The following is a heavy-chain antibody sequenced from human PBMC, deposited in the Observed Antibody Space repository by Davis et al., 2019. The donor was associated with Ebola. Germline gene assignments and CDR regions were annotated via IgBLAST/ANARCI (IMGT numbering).Heavy chain of an antibody. D-gene: IGHD3-22*01. Sequence: PSETLSLTCAVSGGSISSNYWWTWVRQAPGKGLEWVAAIGGDIATIYYADSVKGRFTISRDRSKNTLSLQMKSLRAEDTAVYYCTNKGDHDGSGYPDLRYWGQGALVTVSS. CDR3: TNKGDHDGSGYPDLRY. CDR1: GGSISSNY. V-gene: IGHV3-23*01. J-gene: IGHJ4*02. CDR2: IGGDIATI.